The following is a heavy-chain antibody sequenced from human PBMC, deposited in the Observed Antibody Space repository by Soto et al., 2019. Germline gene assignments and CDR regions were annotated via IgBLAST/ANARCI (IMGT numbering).Heavy chain of an antibody. CDR2: TRQDGREK. J-gene: IGHJ5*02. CDR3: AGDGVRNGAYNGWLDP. D-gene: IGHD3-16*01. Sequence: PGRCRRLPCAACGISFCCYWMTWVRQAPRKWLEWVANTRQDGREKHYVVSLQGRFSISRENGKNLLFLQMDSLTPDDTAVYYCAGDGVRNGAYNGWLDPWGQGTLVT. V-gene: IGHV3-7*03. CDR1: GISFCCYW.